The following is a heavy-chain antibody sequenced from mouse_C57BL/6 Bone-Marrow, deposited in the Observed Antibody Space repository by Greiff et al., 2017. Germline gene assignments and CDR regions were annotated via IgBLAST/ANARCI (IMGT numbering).Heavy chain of an antibody. CDR3: ARADSTVVATDFDY. CDR2: IYPGSGST. J-gene: IGHJ2*01. D-gene: IGHD1-1*01. V-gene: IGHV1-55*01. Sequence: QVQLQQPGAELVKPGASVKMSCKASGYTFTSYWITWVKQRPGQGLEWIGDIYPGSGSTNYNEKFKSKATLTVDTSSSTAYMQLSSLTSEDSAGYYCARADSTVVATDFDYWGQGTTLTVSS. CDR1: GYTFTSYW.